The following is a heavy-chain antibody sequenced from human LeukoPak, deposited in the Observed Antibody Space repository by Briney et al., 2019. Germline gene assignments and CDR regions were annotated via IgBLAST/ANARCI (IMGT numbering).Heavy chain of an antibody. CDR2: ISSSGSTI. CDR3: ARGLKYYDSSGFDY. CDR1: GFTFSSDE. Sequence: PGGSLRLSCAASGFTFSSDEMNWVRQAPGKGLEWVSYISSSGSTIYYADSVKGRFTISRDNAKNSLTLQMNSLRAEDTAVYYCARGLKYYDSSGFDYWGQGTLVTVSS. J-gene: IGHJ4*02. D-gene: IGHD3-22*01. V-gene: IGHV3-48*03.